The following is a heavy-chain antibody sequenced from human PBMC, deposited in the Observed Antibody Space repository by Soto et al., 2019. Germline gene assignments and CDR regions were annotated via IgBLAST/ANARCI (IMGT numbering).Heavy chain of an antibody. V-gene: IGHV3-23*01. CDR2: ISGSGGST. Sequence: PGGSLRLSCAASGFTFSSYAMSWVRQAPGKGLEWVSAISGSGGSTYYADSVKGRFTISRDNSKNTLYLQMNSLRAEDTAVYYCAINVWGITIFGVMDVWGQGTTVTVSS. D-gene: IGHD3-9*01. CDR3: AINVWGITIFGVMDV. CDR1: GFTFSSYA. J-gene: IGHJ6*02.